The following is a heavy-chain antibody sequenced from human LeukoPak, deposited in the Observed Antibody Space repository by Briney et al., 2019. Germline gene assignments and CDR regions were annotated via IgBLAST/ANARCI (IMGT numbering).Heavy chain of an antibody. CDR3: ARGYYDILTGYYIGY. V-gene: IGHV1-2*02. D-gene: IGHD3-9*01. Sequence: ASVKVSCKASGYTFTGYYMHRVRQAPGQGREWMGWINPNSGGTNYAQKFQGRVTMTRNTSISTAYMELSSLRSEDTAVYYCARGYYDILTGYYIGYWGQGTLVTVSS. CDR2: INPNSGGT. J-gene: IGHJ4*02. CDR1: GYTFTGYY.